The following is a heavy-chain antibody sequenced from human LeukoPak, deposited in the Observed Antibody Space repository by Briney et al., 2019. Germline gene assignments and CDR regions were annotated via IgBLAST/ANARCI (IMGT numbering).Heavy chain of an antibody. J-gene: IGHJ3*02. CDR2: IYPGDSDT. CDR3: ARAYVSSNAFDI. V-gene: IGHV5-51*01. D-gene: IGHD6-6*01. CDR1: GYSFTNYW. Sequence: GESLKISCEGSGYSFTNYWIAWVRQMPGKGLEWMGIIYPGDSDTRYSPSFQGQVTISADKSISTAYLQWSSLKASDTAMYYCARAYVSSNAFDIWGQGTMVTISS.